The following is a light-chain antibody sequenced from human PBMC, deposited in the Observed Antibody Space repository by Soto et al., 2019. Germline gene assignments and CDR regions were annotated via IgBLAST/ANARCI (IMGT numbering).Light chain of an antibody. CDR1: QSVSVN. CDR2: DAS. Sequence: EVVMTQSPGTLSVSPGEGATLSCRASQSVSVNLAWYQHRPGQAPRPLIYDASTRAIGVPARFSGRGSETEFTLTISGLQSEDFEFYYCLQYNTWPYTFGRGTKLEI. V-gene: IGKV3-15*01. CDR3: LQYNTWPYT. J-gene: IGKJ2*01.